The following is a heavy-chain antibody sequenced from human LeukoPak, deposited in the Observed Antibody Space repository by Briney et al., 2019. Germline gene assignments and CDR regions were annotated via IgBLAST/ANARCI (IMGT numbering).Heavy chain of an antibody. D-gene: IGHD3-22*01. CDR2: ISYDGSNK. CDR3: ARGVRYYYDSSGFFRLKFDP. CDR1: GFTFSSYA. J-gene: IGHJ5*02. Sequence: GGSLRLSCAASGFTFSSYAMHWVRQAPGKGLEWVAVISYDGSNKYYADSVKGRFTISRDNSKNTLYLQMNSLRAEDTAVYYCARGVRYYYDSSGFFRLKFDPWGQGTLVTVSS. V-gene: IGHV3-30*04.